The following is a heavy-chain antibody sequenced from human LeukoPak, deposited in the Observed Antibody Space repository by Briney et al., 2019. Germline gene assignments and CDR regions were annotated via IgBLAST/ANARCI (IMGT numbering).Heavy chain of an antibody. D-gene: IGHD3-22*01. Sequence: GASVKVSCKASVGTFSSYAISWVRQAPGQGLEWMGWISAYNGNTNYAQKLQGRVTMTTDTSTSTAYMELRSLRSDDTAVYYCAREDYYDSSGSHFDYWGQGTLVTVSS. J-gene: IGHJ4*02. CDR2: ISAYNGNT. CDR1: VGTFSSYA. V-gene: IGHV1-18*01. CDR3: AREDYYDSSGSHFDY.